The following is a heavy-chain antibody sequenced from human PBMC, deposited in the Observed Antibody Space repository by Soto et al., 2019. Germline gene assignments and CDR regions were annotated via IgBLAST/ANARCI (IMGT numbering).Heavy chain of an antibody. D-gene: IGHD2-21*02. CDR1: GYTLTELS. V-gene: IGHV1-24*01. J-gene: IGHJ6*02. CDR3: ATGNTAYDYYGMDV. Sequence: ASVKVSGKVSGYTLTELSMHWVRQAPGKGLEWMGGFDPEHGETIYAQKFQGRVTMTEDTSTDTAYMELSRLRSVDTAVYYCATGNTAYDYYGMDVWGQGTTVTVSS. CDR2: FDPEHGET.